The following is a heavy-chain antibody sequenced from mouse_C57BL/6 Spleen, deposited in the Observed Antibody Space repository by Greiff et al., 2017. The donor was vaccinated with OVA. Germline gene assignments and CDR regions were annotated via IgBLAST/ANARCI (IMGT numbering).Heavy chain of an antibody. CDR1: GFTFSNYW. V-gene: IGHV6-3*01. CDR2: IRLKSDNYAT. CDR3: TVDSSGYKY. Sequence: EVKVEESGGGLVQPGGSMKLSCVASGFTFSNYWMNWVRQSPEKGLEWVAQIRLKSDNYATHYAESVKGRFTISRDDSKSSVYLQMNNLRAEDTGIYYCTVDSSGYKYWGQGTLVTVSA. J-gene: IGHJ3*01. D-gene: IGHD3-2*02.